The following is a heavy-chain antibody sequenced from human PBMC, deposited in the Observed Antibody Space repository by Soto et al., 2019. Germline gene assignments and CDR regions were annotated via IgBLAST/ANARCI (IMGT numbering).Heavy chain of an antibody. J-gene: IGHJ3*02. D-gene: IGHD1-20*01. CDR2: IIPIFGTA. Sequence: QVQLVQSGAEVKKPGSSVKVSCKASGGTFSSYAISWVRQAPGQGLEWMGGIIPIFGTANYAQKFQGRVTSAADESTSTAYVEVSSLRSEDMAVDYCARYNWNDRYAFHIWGEGTMVTVSS. CDR3: ARYNWNDRYAFHI. V-gene: IGHV1-69*01. CDR1: GGTFSSYA.